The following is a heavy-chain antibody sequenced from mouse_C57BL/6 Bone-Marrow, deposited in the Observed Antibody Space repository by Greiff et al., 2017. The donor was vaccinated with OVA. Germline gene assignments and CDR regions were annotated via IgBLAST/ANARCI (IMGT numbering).Heavy chain of an antibody. D-gene: IGHD1-1*01. Sequence: QVQLKESGPELVKPGASVKLSCKASGYTFTSYDINWVKQRPGPGLEWIGWIYPRDGSTKYNEKFKGKATLTVDTSSSTAYMELHRLTSEDSAVYFCANYYGSSWFAYWGQGTLVTVSA. CDR1: GYTFTSYD. V-gene: IGHV1-85*01. CDR3: ANYYGSSWFAY. CDR2: IYPRDGST. J-gene: IGHJ3*01.